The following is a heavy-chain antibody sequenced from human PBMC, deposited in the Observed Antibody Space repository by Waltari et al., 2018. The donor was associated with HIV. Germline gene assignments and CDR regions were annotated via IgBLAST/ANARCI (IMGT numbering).Heavy chain of an antibody. Sequence: LQLQESGPGLVEPSETLSLTCTVPGGSISSSSDYWGWIRQRTGKGLEWIGSIYYSGSTYYNPSLKSRVTISVDTSKNQCSLKLSSVTAADTAVYYCARPTMVRGVIGGYCDLWGRGTLVTVSS. CDR2: IYYSGST. CDR3: ARPTMVRGVIGGYCDL. V-gene: IGHV4-39*01. J-gene: IGHJ2*01. CDR1: GGSISSSSDY. D-gene: IGHD3-10*01.